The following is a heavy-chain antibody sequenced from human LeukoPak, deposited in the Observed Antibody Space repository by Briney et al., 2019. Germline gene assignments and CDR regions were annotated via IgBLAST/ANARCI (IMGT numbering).Heavy chain of an antibody. J-gene: IGHJ4*02. CDR2: IRNRANSYAT. CDR1: GLTFSLSA. V-gene: IGHV3-73*01. D-gene: IGHD2-15*01. CDR3: ISRIGKPPLDY. Sequence: GGSLRLSCAASGLTFSLSAMHWVRQVSGKGLEWVGRIRNRANSYATAYAASVKDRFTISRDGSKNTAYLQMSSLKTEDTAVYYCISRIGKPPLDYWGQGTLVTVSS.